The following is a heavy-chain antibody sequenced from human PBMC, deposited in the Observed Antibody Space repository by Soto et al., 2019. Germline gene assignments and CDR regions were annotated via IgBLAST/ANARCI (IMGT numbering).Heavy chain of an antibody. CDR3: AREEGGSLYYY. CDR1: GGSISSYY. Sequence: QVQLQESGPGLVKPSETLSLTCTVSGGSISSYYWSWIRQPPGKGLEWIGYIYYSGSTNYNPSLTSRVTISVDTAKNQFSLKLSSVTAADTAVYYCAREEGGSLYYYWGQGTLVTVAS. J-gene: IGHJ4*02. CDR2: IYYSGST. V-gene: IGHV4-59*01. D-gene: IGHD6-13*01.